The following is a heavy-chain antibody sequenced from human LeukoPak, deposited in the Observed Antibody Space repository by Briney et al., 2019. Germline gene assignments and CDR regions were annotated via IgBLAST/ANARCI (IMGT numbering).Heavy chain of an antibody. CDR3: ASPTGIAVAGTLLDY. CDR2: ISAYNGNT. D-gene: IGHD6-19*01. V-gene: IGHV1-18*01. J-gene: IGHJ4*02. Sequence: ASVKVSCKASGYTFTSYGISWVRQAPGQGLEWMGWISAYNGNTNYAQKLQGRVTMTTDTSTSTAYMELRSLRSDDTAVYYCASPTGIAVAGTLLDYWGQGTLVTVSS. CDR1: GYTFTSYG.